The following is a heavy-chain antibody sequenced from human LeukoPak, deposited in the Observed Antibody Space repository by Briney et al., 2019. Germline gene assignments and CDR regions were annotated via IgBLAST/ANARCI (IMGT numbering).Heavy chain of an antibody. J-gene: IGHJ4*02. V-gene: IGHV3-66*01. Sequence: GGSLRLSCAASGFTLSSNYMSWVRQAPGKGLEWVSVIYSGGSTYYADSVKGRFTISRDNSKNTLYLQMNSLRAEDTAVYYCARENGGRYYFDYWGQGTLVTVSS. CDR3: ARENGGRYYFDY. CDR2: IYSGGST. CDR1: GFTLSSNY. D-gene: IGHD4-23*01.